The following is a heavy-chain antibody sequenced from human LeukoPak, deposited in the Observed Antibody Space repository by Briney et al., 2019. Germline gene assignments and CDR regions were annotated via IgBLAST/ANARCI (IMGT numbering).Heavy chain of an antibody. CDR2: IYSGGST. J-gene: IGHJ6*03. CDR1: GFTVSSNY. Sequence: PGGSLRLSCAASGFTVSSNYMSWVRQAPGKGLEWVSVIYSGGSTYYADSVKGRFTISRDNSKNTLYLQMNSLRAEDTAVYYCAIAGRYYYYYMDVWSKGTTVTVS. V-gene: IGHV3-66*02. CDR3: AIAGRYYYYYMDV.